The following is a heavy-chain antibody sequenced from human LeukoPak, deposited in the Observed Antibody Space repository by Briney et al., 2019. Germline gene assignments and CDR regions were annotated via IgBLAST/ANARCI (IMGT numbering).Heavy chain of an antibody. J-gene: IGHJ5*02. V-gene: IGHV1-69*13. CDR2: IIPIFGTA. CDR1: RGTFSSYA. CDR3: ARPPADTSGFDP. D-gene: IGHD5-18*01. Sequence: ASVKVSCKASRGTFSSYAISWVRQAPGQGLEWMGGIIPIFGTANYAQKFQGRVTITADESTSTAYMELSSLRSEDTAVYYCARPPADTSGFDPWGQGTLVTVSS.